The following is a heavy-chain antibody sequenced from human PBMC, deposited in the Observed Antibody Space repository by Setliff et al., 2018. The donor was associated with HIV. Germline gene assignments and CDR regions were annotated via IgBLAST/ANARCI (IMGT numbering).Heavy chain of an antibody. Sequence: SETLSLTCAVYGGSFSGYYWSWIRQPPGKGLEWIGEINHSGSTNYNPSLKSRVTISVDTSKNQFSLKLSSVTAADTAVYYCARAAAGAFDIWGQGTMVTVSS. CDR3: ARAAAGAFDI. J-gene: IGHJ3*02. CDR1: GGSFSGYY. D-gene: IGHD6-13*01. V-gene: IGHV4-34*01. CDR2: INHSGST.